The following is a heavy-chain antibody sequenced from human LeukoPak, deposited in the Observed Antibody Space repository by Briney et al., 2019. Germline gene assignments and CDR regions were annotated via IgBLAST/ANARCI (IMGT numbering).Heavy chain of an antibody. CDR3: ARDLGVVTMVRGGPDNWFDP. J-gene: IGHJ5*02. CDR1: GYSIRSGFY. Sequence: SENLSLTCTVSGYSIRSGFYWVWIRQPPGKGLQWIGNIYHSGITYYTPSLKSRVTISVDTSKNQFYLKLSSVTAADTAVYYCARDLGVVTMVRGGPDNWFDPWGQGTLVTVSS. CDR2: IYHSGIT. D-gene: IGHD3-10*01. V-gene: IGHV4-38-2*02.